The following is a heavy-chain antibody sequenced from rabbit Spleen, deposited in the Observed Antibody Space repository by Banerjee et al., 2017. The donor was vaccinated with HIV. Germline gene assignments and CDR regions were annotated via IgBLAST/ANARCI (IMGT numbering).Heavy chain of an antibody. Sequence: QEQLVESGGGLVKPGASLTLTCIASGVSFSGDSYMCWVRQAPGKGLQWIACIDTGSSGTTYYASWAKGRFTISKTSSTTVTLQMTSLTAADTATYFCARDTASSFSSYGMDLWGQGTLVTVS. V-gene: IGHV1S45*01. CDR2: IDTGSSGTT. D-gene: IGHD8-1*01. CDR3: ARDTASSFSSYGMDL. J-gene: IGHJ3*01. CDR1: GVSFSGDSY.